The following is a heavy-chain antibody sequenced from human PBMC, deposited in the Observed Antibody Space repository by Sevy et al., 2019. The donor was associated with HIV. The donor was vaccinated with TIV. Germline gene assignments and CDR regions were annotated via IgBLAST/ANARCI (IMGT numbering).Heavy chain of an antibody. CDR2: LSSSTSTK. CDR1: GFSFSGYN. Sequence: GGSLRLSCAASGFSFSGYNMNWVRQAPGKGLEWVSYLSSSTSTKHYAYSVKGRFTISRENAKNSLFLQMNSLRAVDTAVYYCARDSSWNYDSYFYGMDVWGQGTTVTVSS. CDR3: ARDSSWNYDSYFYGMDV. V-gene: IGHV3-48*01. D-gene: IGHD1-7*01. J-gene: IGHJ6*02.